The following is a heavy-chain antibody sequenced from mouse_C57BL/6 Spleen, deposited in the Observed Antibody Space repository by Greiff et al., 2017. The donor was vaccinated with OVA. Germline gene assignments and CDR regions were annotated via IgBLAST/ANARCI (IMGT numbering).Heavy chain of an antibody. D-gene: IGHD1-1*01. CDR3: ARDNYGSGAMDY. V-gene: IGHV3-6*01. Sequence: DVKLQESGPGLVKPSQSLSLTCSVTGYSITSGYYWNWIRQFPGNKLEWMGYISYDGSNNYNPSLKNRISITRDTSKNQFFLKLNSVTTEDTATYYCARDNYGSGAMDYWGQGTSVTVSS. J-gene: IGHJ4*01. CDR2: ISYDGSN. CDR1: GYSITSGYY.